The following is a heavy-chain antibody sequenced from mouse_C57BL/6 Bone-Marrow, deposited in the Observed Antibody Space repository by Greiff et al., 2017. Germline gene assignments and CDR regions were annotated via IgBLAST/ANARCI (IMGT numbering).Heavy chain of an antibody. CDR1: GYTFTSYW. V-gene: IGHV1-64*01. CDR2: IHPSSGST. J-gene: IGHJ1*03. CDR3: ARSGSSPWYFDV. Sequence: VQLQQSGAELVKPGASVKLSCKASGYTFTSYWMHWVKQRPGQGLEWIGMIHPSSGSTNYNEKFKSKATLTVDKSSSTAYMQLSSLTSEDSAVYYCARSGSSPWYFDVWGTGTTVTVSS. D-gene: IGHD1-1*01.